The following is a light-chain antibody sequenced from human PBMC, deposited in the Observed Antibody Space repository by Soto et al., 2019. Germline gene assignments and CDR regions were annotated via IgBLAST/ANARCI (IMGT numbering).Light chain of an antibody. CDR1: QSVSSNY. CDR3: QQYGSSPPLS. V-gene: IGKV3-20*01. CDR2: GAS. Sequence: EVVLTQSPGTLSLSPGERATLSCRASQSVSSNYLGWYQQKPGQAPRLLIYGASSRATGIPDRFSGSGSGTDFTLTISRLEPEDFAVYYCQQYGSSPPLSFGGGTKVAIK. J-gene: IGKJ4*01.